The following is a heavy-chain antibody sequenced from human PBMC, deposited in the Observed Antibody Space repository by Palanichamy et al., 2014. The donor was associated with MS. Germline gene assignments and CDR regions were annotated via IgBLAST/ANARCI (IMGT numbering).Heavy chain of an antibody. CDR3: ARDPGLPNGMDD. J-gene: IGHJ6*02. Sequence: EAQLVESGGGLIQPGGSLRLSCAASGFTVTSDYMSWVRQAPGKGLEWVSVIYSSGSTHYADSVKGRFTVSRDNFKNTLYLQMNSLRVEDTAVYYCARDPGLPNGMDDWGQGTTVTVSS. CDR1: GFTVTSDY. V-gene: IGHV3-53*01. CDR2: IYSSGST.